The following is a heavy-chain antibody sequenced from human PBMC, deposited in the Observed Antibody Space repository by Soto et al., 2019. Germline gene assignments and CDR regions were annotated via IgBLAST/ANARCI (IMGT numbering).Heavy chain of an antibody. CDR1: GFTFSSYG. CDR2: IWYDGSNK. V-gene: IGHV3-33*01. Sequence: GGSLRISCAASGFTFSSYGMHWVRQAPGKGLEWVAVIWYDGSNKYYADSVKGRFTISRDNSKNTLYLQMNSLRAEDTSLYYCARDISTVGYSSGCLNIWGQGTMVTVSS. J-gene: IGHJ3*02. D-gene: IGHD6-19*01. CDR3: ARDISTVGYSSGCLNI.